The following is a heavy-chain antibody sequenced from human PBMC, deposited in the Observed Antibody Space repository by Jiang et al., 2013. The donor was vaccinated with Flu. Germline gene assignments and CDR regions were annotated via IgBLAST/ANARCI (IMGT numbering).Heavy chain of an antibody. CDR1: GYSFTSYW. J-gene: IGHJ5*02. V-gene: IGHV5-51*01. Sequence: PGESLKISCKGSGYSFTSYWIGWVRQMPGKGLEWMGIIYPGDSDTRYSPSFQGQVTISADKSISTAYLQWSSLKASDTAMYYCARHADVVVVAATSWFDPWGQGTLVTVSS. CDR2: IYPGDSDT. D-gene: IGHD2-15*01. CDR3: ARHADVVVVAATSWFDP.